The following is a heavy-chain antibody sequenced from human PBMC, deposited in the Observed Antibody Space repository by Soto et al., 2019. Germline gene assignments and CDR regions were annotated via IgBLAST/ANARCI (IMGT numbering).Heavy chain of an antibody. CDR1: GYRCNYYS. J-gene: IGHJ6*02. CDR3: ARGVTAYAMDA. Sequence: GESLKISCKGSGYRCNYYSIAWVRQMPGKGPEWMGIIYPGDSDTTYSPSLEGKVTISADKSISTAYLHWSGLKASDTAMYYCARGVTAYAMDAWGHGTMVTLSS. V-gene: IGHV5-51*01. CDR2: IYPGDSDT. D-gene: IGHD2-8*01.